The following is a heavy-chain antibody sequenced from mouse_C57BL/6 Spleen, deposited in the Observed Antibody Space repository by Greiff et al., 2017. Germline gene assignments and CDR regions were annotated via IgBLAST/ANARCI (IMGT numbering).Heavy chain of an antibody. D-gene: IGHD1-1*01. V-gene: IGHV1-50*01. CDR2: IGPSDSYT. J-gene: IGHJ3*01. Sequence: VQLQQSGAELVKPGASVKLSCKASGYTFTSYWMQWVKQRPGQGLEWIGEIGPSDSYTNYNQKFKGKATLTVDTSSSTAYMQLSSLTSEDSAVYSCARSCYGSGPDWFAYWGQGTLVTVSA. CDR3: ARSCYGSGPDWFAY. CDR1: GYTFTSYW.